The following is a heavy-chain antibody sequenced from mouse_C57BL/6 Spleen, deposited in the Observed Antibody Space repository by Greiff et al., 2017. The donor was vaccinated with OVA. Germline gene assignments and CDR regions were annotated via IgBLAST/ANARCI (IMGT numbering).Heavy chain of an antibody. CDR2: INPNNGGT. V-gene: IGHV1-22*01. Sequence: EVKLVESGPELVKPGASVKMSCKASGYTFTDYNMHWVKQSHGKSLEWIGYINPNNGGTSYNQKFKGKATLTVNKSSSTAYMELRSLTSEDSAVYYCARWVDYGSPWGQGTLVTVSA. CDR3: ARWVDYGSP. J-gene: IGHJ3*01. CDR1: GYTFTDYN. D-gene: IGHD1-1*01.